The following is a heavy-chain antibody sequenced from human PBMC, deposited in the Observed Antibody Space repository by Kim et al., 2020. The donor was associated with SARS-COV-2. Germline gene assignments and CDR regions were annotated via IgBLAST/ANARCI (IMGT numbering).Heavy chain of an antibody. D-gene: IGHD5-18*01. Sequence: GGSLRLSCAASGFTFSSYAMHWVRQAPGKGLEWVAVISYDGSNKYYADSVKGRFTISRDNSKNTLYLQMNSLRAEDTAVYYCASNRVRGTAIGANYYYYYGMDVWGQGTTVTVSS. V-gene: IGHV3-30*04. CDR3: ASNRVRGTAIGANYYYYYGMDV. J-gene: IGHJ6*02. CDR2: ISYDGSNK. CDR1: GFTFSSYA.